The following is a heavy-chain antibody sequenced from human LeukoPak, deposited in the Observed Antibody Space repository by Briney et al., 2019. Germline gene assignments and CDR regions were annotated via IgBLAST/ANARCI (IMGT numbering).Heavy chain of an antibody. V-gene: IGHV4-34*01. J-gene: IGHJ4*02. CDR1: GGSFSGYY. Sequence: PSETLSLTCAVYGGSFSGYYWSWIRQPPGKGLEWIGETNHSGSTNYNPSLKSRVTISVDTSKNQFSLKLSSVTAADTAVYYCARRTSSGGIDYWGQGTLVTVSS. D-gene: IGHD6-19*01. CDR3: ARRTSSGGIDY. CDR2: TNHSGST.